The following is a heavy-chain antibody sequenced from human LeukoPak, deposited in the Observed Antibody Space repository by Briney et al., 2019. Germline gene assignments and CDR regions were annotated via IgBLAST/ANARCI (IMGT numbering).Heavy chain of an antibody. CDR1: GGSISSSSYY. CDR3: ARGNSGSSHPLDY. Sequence: SQTLSLTCTASGGSISSSSYYWSWIRQPAGKGLEWIGRIYTTNYNPSLKSRVTISVDTSKNQFSLKLSSVTAADTAVYYCARGNSGSSHPLDYWGQGTLVTVSS. CDR2: IYTT. V-gene: IGHV4-61*02. J-gene: IGHJ4*02. D-gene: IGHD1-26*01.